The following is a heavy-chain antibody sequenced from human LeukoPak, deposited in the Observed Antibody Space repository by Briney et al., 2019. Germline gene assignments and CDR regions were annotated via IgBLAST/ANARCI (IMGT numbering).Heavy chain of an antibody. V-gene: IGHV4-31*03. D-gene: IGHD2-15*01. J-gene: IGHJ5*02. CDR1: GGSISSGGYY. CDR3: ARGFSPLGYWSAKYNWFDP. Sequence: TSETLSLTCTVSGGSISSGGYYWSWIRQHPGQGLEWIVYTYYSGSTYYNPSLKSRVTISVDTSKNQFSLKLSSVSAADTAVYYCARGFSPLGYWSAKYNWFDPWGQGTLVTVSS. CDR2: TYYSGST.